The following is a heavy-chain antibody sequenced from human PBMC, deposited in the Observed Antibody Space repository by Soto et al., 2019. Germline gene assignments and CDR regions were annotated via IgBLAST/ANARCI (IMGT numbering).Heavy chain of an antibody. CDR1: GFTFGASA. V-gene: IGHV3-73*01. Sequence: GGSLRLSCAASGFTFGASALQWVRQASGKGLEWLGRIGSRGESYATTYDVSVKGRFTISRDDSKNTLYLQMNSLKTEDTAVYYCTLRDSSGYYAFLTSPFDYWGQGTLVTVSS. CDR3: TLRDSSGYYAFLTSPFDY. D-gene: IGHD3-22*01. CDR2: IGSRGESYAT. J-gene: IGHJ4*02.